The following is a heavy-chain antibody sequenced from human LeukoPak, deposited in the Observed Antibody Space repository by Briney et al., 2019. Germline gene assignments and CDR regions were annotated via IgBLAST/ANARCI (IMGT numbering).Heavy chain of an antibody. Sequence: ASVKVSCKASGYTFTSYGISWVRQAPGQGLEWMGWISAYNGNTNYAQKLQGRVTMTTDASTSTAYMELRSLRSDDTAVYYCARGFLYYYDSSGYYSGLGFDYWGQGTLVTVSS. CDR1: GYTFTSYG. J-gene: IGHJ4*02. CDR2: ISAYNGNT. D-gene: IGHD3-22*01. CDR3: ARGFLYYYDSSGYYSGLGFDY. V-gene: IGHV1-18*01.